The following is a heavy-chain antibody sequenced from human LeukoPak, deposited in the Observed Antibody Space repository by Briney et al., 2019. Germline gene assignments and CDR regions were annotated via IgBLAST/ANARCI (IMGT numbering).Heavy chain of an antibody. D-gene: IGHD3-10*02. J-gene: IGHJ6*04. CDR2: INGDGTKI. V-gene: IGHV3-7*01. CDR1: GFTFSRSW. CDR3: AELGITMIGGV. Sequence: GGSLRLSCAASGFTFSRSWMTWVRQAPGKGLEWVANINGDGTKIHYVDSVKGRFTISRDNAKNSLYLQMNSLRAEDTAVYYCAELGITMIGGVWGKGTTVTISS.